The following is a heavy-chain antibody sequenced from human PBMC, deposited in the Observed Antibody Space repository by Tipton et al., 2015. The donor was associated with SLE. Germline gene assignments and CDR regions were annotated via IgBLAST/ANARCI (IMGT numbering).Heavy chain of an antibody. D-gene: IGHD6-13*01. J-gene: IGHJ3*02. V-gene: IGHV3-30*04. CDR2: ISYDGSNK. Sequence: LSLTCAASGFTFSSYAMHWVRQAPGKGLEWVAVISYDGSNKYYADSVKGRFTISRDNSKNTLYLQMNSLRAEDTAVYYCARGAAAAPDAFDIRGQGTMVTVSS. CDR3: ARGAAAAPDAFDI. CDR1: GFTFSSYA.